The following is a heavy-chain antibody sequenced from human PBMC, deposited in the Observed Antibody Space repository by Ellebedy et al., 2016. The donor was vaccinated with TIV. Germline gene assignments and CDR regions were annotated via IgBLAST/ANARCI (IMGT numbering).Heavy chain of an antibody. CDR1: AFTFSSYD. Sequence: PGGSLRPSCPPSAFTFSSYDMPWVRQATGKGLEWVSAIGTAGDTYYPVSVKSRFTISRENAKNSLYLQMNSLRAEDTAVYYCARFSGRSEGRPLHAADYYYYGMDVWGQGTTVTVSS. D-gene: IGHD3-10*01. CDR3: ARFSGRSEGRPLHAADYYYYGMDV. CDR2: IGTAGDT. V-gene: IGHV3-13*01. J-gene: IGHJ6*02.